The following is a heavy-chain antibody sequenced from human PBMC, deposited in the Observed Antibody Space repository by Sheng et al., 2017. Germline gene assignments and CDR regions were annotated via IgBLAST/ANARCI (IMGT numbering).Heavy chain of an antibody. CDR3: ARDESYYDFWSGYYRD. Sequence: QVQLVQSGAEVKKPGASVKVSCKASGYTFTGYYMHWVRQAPGQGLEWMGWINPNSGGTNYAQKFQGRVTMTRDTSISTAYMELSRLRSDDTAVYYCARDESYYDFWSGYYRDWGQGTLVTVSS. CDR2: INPNSGGT. J-gene: IGHJ4*02. V-gene: IGHV1-2*02. D-gene: IGHD3-3*01. CDR1: GYTFTGYY.